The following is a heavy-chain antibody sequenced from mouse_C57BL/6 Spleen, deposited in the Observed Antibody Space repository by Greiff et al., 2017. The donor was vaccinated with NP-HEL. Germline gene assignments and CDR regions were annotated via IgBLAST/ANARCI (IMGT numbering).Heavy chain of an antibody. Sequence: QVQLQQSGAELARPGASVKLSCKASGYTFTSYGIRWVKQRTGQGLEWIGEIYPRSGNTYYNEKFKGKATLTADKSSSTAYMQLSSLTSEDSAVYFCAREGDDYDGRYDYWGQGTTLTVSS. V-gene: IGHV1-81*01. CDR1: GYTFTSYG. D-gene: IGHD2-4*01. J-gene: IGHJ2*01. CDR3: AREGDDYDGRYDY. CDR2: IYPRSGNT.